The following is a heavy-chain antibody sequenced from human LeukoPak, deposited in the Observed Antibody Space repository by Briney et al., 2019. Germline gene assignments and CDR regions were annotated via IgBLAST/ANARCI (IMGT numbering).Heavy chain of an antibody. D-gene: IGHD2-21*01. V-gene: IGHV3-53*01. CDR1: GFTVGTNS. CDR3: ASAREYCGSAECYEYFQH. J-gene: IGHJ1*01. Sequence: TGGSLRLSCAASGFTVGTNSMSWVRQSPGKGLEWVSVIYSGGSTYYAGSVNGRFTISRDNSRNTLLLQMNSLRAEDTALYYCASAREYCGSAECYEYFQHWGQGTLVTVSS. CDR2: IYSGGST.